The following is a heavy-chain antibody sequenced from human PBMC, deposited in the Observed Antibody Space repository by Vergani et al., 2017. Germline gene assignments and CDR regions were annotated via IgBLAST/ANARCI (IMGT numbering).Heavy chain of an antibody. CDR1: NVFIMNGVFY. CDR2: MHFSGRA. J-gene: IGHJ5*02. V-gene: IGHV4-30-4*01. CDR3: ARGTRGVYETSGLDWLDP. D-gene: IGHD5/OR15-5a*01. Sequence: QLQLQESGPGLVKPSQTLSLTCSLSNVFIMNGVFYWSWIRQSPGKGLEWIGYMHFSGRAYYNPSLRSRASISIDGSNNQFSLNLTSVTAADTAVYFCARGTRGVYETSGLDWLDPWGQGTLVTVSS.